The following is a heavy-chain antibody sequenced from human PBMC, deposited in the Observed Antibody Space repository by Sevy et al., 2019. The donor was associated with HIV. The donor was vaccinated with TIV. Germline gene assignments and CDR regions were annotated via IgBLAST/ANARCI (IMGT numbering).Heavy chain of an antibody. CDR2: IRSKEDGGTT. V-gene: IGHV3-49*03. CDR1: GFPFGDFA. J-gene: IGHJ4*02. Sequence: GGSLRLSCTTSGFPFGDFAMNWLRQAPGKGLEWVGFIRSKEDGGTTEYAASVKGRFTISRDESKSIAFLEMNSLKIEDTAVYYCTRDRWAKYYFDYWGQGILVTVSS. CDR3: TRDRWAKYYFDY. D-gene: IGHD6-13*01.